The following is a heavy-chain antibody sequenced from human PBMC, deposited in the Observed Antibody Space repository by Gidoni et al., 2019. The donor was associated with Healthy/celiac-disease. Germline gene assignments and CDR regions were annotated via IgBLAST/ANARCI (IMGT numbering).Heavy chain of an antibody. CDR3: AKDREEWSGGTFDY. CDR2: IGYDGSHM. Sequence: QVQLVESGGGVVQPGGSLRLSCAVSGFTFSSYGMHWVRQAPGKGLEWVAFIGYDGSHMYYGDSVKGRFTISRDNSKNTLYLQMNSLRPEVTAVYYCAKDREEWSGGTFDYWGQGTLVTVSS. V-gene: IGHV3-30*02. J-gene: IGHJ4*02. CDR1: GFTFSSYG. D-gene: IGHD3-3*01.